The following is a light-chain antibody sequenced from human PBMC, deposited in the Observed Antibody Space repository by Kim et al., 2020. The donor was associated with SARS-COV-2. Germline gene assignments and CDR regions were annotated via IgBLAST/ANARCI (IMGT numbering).Light chain of an antibody. CDR1: TGAVTSGYY. Sequence: PGGTVTLTCASSTGAVTSGYYPSWFQQKPGQVPRALIYSTSNKHPWTPARFSGSLLGDKAALTLSGVQPEDEAEYYCLLYYGGAQVFGGGTKVTVL. CDR3: LLYYGGAQV. V-gene: IGLV7-43*01. CDR2: STS. J-gene: IGLJ3*02.